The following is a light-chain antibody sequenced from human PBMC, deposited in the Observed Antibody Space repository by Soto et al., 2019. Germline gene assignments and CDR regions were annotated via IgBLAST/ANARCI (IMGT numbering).Light chain of an antibody. J-gene: IGLJ2*01. CDR3: SSYAGSNNVI. V-gene: IGLV2-8*01. Sequence: QSALTQPPSASGSPGQSVTISCTGTSSDVGGYNYVSWYQQHPGKVPKLIIYEVNKRPSGIPDRFSGSKSGTTASLTVSGLQAEDEADYYCSSYAGSNNVIFGGGTQLTAL. CDR1: SSDVGGYNY. CDR2: EVN.